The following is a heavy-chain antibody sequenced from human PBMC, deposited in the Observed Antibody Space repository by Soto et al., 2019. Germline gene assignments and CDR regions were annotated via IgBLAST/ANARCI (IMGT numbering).Heavy chain of an antibody. D-gene: IGHD4-4*01. Sequence: SETLSLTCTVSGGSISSGDYYWSWIRQPPGKGLEWIGYIYYSGSTYYNPSLKSRVTISVDTSKNQFSLKLSSVTAADTAVYYCARGGYSLYYYSGMDVWGEGTTVTVSS. CDR3: ARGGYSLYYYSGMDV. CDR1: GGSISSGDYY. CDR2: IYYSGST. V-gene: IGHV4-30-4*01. J-gene: IGHJ6*02.